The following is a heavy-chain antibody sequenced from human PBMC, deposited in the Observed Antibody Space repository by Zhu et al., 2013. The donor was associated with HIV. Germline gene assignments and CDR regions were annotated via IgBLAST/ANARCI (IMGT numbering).Heavy chain of an antibody. D-gene: IGHD7-27*01. V-gene: IGHV1-8*01. CDR3: ARAASRHCDKRRCYWGTQNL. J-gene: IGHJ4*03. Sequence: QGQLVQVWGCGGGTWGHLEGLLQASGDTLRDSDVHWVRQAPGQGLEWMGWMNPRSENTGSHPRFQDRIIMTWDTSTGTAHLEMTRLTSVDTALYFCARAASRHCDKRRCYWGTQNLWGQGTQVTVSS. CDR1: GDTLRDSD. CDR2: MNPRSENT.